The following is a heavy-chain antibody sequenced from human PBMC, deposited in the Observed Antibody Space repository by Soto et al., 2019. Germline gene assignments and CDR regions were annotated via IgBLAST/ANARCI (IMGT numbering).Heavy chain of an antibody. CDR3: ARAQFYSGSGNYNNLMFDA. J-gene: IGHJ5*02. D-gene: IGHD3-10*01. Sequence: PSETLSLSCAVSCGSIGGVGYSWSWIRQPPGGGLEWIGYMYHSETFLKSPSLKTRLTMSLDMSKNQFSLTLNSMTAADTAVYYCARAQFYSGSGNYNNLMFDAWGQGIQVTVSS. CDR2: MYHSETF. CDR1: CGSIGGVGYS. V-gene: IGHV4-30-2*01.